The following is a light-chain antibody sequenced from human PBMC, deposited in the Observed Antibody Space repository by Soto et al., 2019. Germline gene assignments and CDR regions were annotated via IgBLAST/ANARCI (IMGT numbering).Light chain of an antibody. CDR1: SSDVGGYNY. Sequence: QSALTQPRSVSGSPGQSVTISCTGTSSDVGGYNYVSWYQQHPGKAPKLRIYDVSKRPSGGPDRFSGSKSGNTASLTISGLQAEDEADYFCGSYAGRYFYVFGTGTKVTVL. J-gene: IGLJ1*01. V-gene: IGLV2-11*01. CDR3: GSYAGRYFYV. CDR2: DVS.